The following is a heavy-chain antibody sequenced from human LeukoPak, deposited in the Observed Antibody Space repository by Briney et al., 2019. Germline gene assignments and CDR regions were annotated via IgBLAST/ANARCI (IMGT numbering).Heavy chain of an antibody. CDR1: GFAFPGYW. Sequence: GGSLRLSCAASGFAFPGYWMVWVRQAPGKGLEWVASIGKDGSEEAYADSVKDRFTISRDNARNSLYLQMNSLGVEDTAVYYCTRDIVWLQLQYWGQGALVTVSS. D-gene: IGHD5-24*01. CDR3: TRDIVWLQLQY. J-gene: IGHJ4*02. V-gene: IGHV3-7*01. CDR2: IGKDGSEE.